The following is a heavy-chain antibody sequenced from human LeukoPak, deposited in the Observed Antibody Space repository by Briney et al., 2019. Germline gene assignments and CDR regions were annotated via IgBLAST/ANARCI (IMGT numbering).Heavy chain of an antibody. CDR1: GFTVSSNY. D-gene: IGHD6-6*01. CDR2: IYSGGST. Sequence: GGSLRLSCAASGFTVSSNYMSWVRQAPGKGLEWVSVIYSGGSTYYADSVKGRFTISRDNSKNTLYLQMNSLRAEDTAVYYCAVTGSSIAARFAYYYYGMDVWGQGTTVTVSS. J-gene: IGHJ6*02. V-gene: IGHV3-53*01. CDR3: AVTGSSIAARFAYYYYGMDV.